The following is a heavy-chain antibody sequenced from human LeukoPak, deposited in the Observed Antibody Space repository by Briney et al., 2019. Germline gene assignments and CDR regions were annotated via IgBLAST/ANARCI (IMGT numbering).Heavy chain of an antibody. V-gene: IGHV3-23*01. CDR1: GFTFSSYA. CDR2: ISGSGGST. Sequence: GGSLRLSCAASGFTFSSYAMSWVRQAPGKGLEWVSAISGSGGSTYYADSVKGRFTISRDNSKNTLYLQMNSLRAEDTAVYYCAKSMAYFDWLIGAFDIWGQGTMVTVSS. CDR3: AKSMAYFDWLIGAFDI. J-gene: IGHJ3*02. D-gene: IGHD3-9*01.